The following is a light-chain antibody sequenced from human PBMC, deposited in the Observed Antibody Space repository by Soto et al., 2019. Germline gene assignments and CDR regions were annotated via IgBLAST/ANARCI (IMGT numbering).Light chain of an antibody. V-gene: IGLV7-46*01. CDR1: TGTVTSGHY. J-gene: IGLJ1*01. Sequence: QAVVTQEPSLTVSPGGTVTLTCGSSTGTVTSGHYPYWFQQKPGQAPRTLIYDTVKKHSWTPARFSGSLLGGKAALTLSGAQPEDEADYYGLLSYNXPYVVGHGTKVXV. CDR3: LLSYNXPYV. CDR2: DTV.